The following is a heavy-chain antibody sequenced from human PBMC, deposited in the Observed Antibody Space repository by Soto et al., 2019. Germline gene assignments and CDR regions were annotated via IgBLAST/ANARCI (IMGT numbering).Heavy chain of an antibody. CDR3: ARGGGWQAVRFVDYYYYYGMDV. CDR2: MNPNSGNT. CDR1: GYTFTSYD. D-gene: IGHD1-26*01. V-gene: IGHV1-8*01. J-gene: IGHJ6*02. Sequence: ASVKVSCKASGYTFTSYDINWVRQATGQGLEWMGWMNPNSGNTGYAQKFQGRVTMTRNTSISTAYMGLSSLSSEDTAVYYCARGGGWQAVRFVDYYYYYGMDVWGQGTTVTVSS.